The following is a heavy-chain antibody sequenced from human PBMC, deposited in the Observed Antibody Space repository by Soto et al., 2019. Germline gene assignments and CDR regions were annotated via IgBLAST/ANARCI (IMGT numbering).Heavy chain of an antibody. CDR1: GGSINSGDYY. Sequence: PSETLSLTCTVSGGSINSGDYYWRWIRHPPGKGLEWIAYIYYSGSTYYNPSLKSRVTMSVDTSKNQFSLKLSPVTAADTAVYYCASYYDSSGPTYDYWGQGTLVTVSS. CDR2: IYYSGST. V-gene: IGHV4-30-4*01. D-gene: IGHD3-22*01. CDR3: ASYYDSSGPTYDY. J-gene: IGHJ4*02.